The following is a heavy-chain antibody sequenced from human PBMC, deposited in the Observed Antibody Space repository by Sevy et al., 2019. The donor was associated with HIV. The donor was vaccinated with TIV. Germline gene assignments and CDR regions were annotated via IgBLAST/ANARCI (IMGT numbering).Heavy chain of an antibody. CDR3: VRAMAAAQSY. D-gene: IGHD6-13*01. J-gene: IGHJ4*02. Sequence: GGSLRLSCAASGFTLSSYWVNWVRQAPGKGLEWVANINQDGNKKYYVDSVKGQFTISRDNIMNSVHLQMNSLRAEDTAVYYCVRAMAAAQSYWGQGALVTVSS. CDR1: GFTLSSYW. V-gene: IGHV3-7*01. CDR2: INQDGNKK.